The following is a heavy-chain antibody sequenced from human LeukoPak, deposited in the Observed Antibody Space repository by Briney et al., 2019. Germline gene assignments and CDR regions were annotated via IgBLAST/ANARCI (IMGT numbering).Heavy chain of an antibody. CDR3: ARDLSPTIAAAGF. CDR1: GYTFTGYY. Sequence: ASVKVSCKASGYTFTGYYMHWVRQAPGQGLEWMGWINPNSGGTNYAQKFQGRVTMTRDTSISTACMELSRLRSDDTAVYYCARDLSPTIAAAGFWGQGTLVTVSS. D-gene: IGHD6-13*01. CDR2: INPNSGGT. V-gene: IGHV1-2*02. J-gene: IGHJ4*02.